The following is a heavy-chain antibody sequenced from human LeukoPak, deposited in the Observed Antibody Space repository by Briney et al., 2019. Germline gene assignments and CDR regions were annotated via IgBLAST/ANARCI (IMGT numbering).Heavy chain of an antibody. J-gene: IGHJ4*02. CDR3: ARLGSSSWYGYFDY. CDR1: GGSISSYY. D-gene: IGHD6-13*01. V-gene: IGHV4-4*07. CDR2: IYTSGST. Sequence: SETLSPTCTVSGGSISSYYWSWIRQPAGKGLEWVGRIYTSGSTNYNPSLKSRVTMSVDTSKNQFSLKLSSVTAADTAVYYCARLGSSSWYGYFDYWGQGTLVTVSS.